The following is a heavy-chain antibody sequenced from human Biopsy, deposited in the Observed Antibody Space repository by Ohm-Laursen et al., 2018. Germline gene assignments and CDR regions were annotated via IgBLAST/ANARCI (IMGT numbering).Heavy chain of an antibody. V-gene: IGHV4-59*01. CDR1: GGSISSDY. CDR2: IYYSGST. CDR3: ARATNSTGWPYYYFYGMDV. J-gene: IGHJ6*02. Sequence: GTLSLTWPVSGGSISSDYWSWIRQTPGQGLEWIGYIYYSGSTNYNPSLKSRVTISVDTSKNQFSLRLNSVTAADTAVYYCARATNSTGWPYYYFYGMDVWGQGTTVTVSS. D-gene: IGHD2/OR15-2a*01.